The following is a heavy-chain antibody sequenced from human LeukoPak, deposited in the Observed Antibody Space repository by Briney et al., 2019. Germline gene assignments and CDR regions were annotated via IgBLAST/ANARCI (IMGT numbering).Heavy chain of an antibody. V-gene: IGHV3-74*01. CDR1: GFTFSSYW. CDR3: ARDYGEYYYDSSGYYGGFDY. CDR2: INSDGSGT. D-gene: IGHD3-22*01. Sequence: GGSLRLSCAASGFTFSSYWMHWVRQGPGQGLVWVSRINSDGSGTSYADSVKGRFTISRDNSKNSLYLQMNSLRAEDTAVYYCARDYGEYYYDSSGYYGGFDYWGQGTLVTVSS. J-gene: IGHJ4*02.